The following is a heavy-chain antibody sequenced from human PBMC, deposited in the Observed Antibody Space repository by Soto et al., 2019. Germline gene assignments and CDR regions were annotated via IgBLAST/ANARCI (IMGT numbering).Heavy chain of an antibody. V-gene: IGHV4-31*03. J-gene: IGHJ5*02. CDR2: IYYSGST. CDR1: GGSISSGGYY. D-gene: IGHD3-3*01. CDR3: ATRITVFGLLIPPFDP. Sequence: SETLSLTCTVSGGSISSGGYYWSWIRQHPGKGLEWIGYIYYSGSTYYNPSLKSRVTISVDTSKNQFSLKLSSVTAADTAVYYCATRITVFGLLIPPFDPWGQGTQVTVSS.